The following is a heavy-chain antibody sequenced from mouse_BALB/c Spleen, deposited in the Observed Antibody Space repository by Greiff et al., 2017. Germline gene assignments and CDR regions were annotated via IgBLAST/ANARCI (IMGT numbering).Heavy chain of an antibody. J-gene: IGHJ4*01. CDR3: ALTGTKGYYAMDY. CDR1: GYTFTSYT. D-gene: IGHD4-1*01. CDR2: INPSSGYT. Sequence: QVQLQQSAAELARPGASVKMSCKASGYTFTSYTMHWVKQRPGQGLEWIGYINPSSGYTEYNQKFKDKTTLTADKSSSTAYMQLSSLTSEDSAVYYCALTGTKGYYAMDYWGQGTSVAVSS. V-gene: IGHV1-4*02.